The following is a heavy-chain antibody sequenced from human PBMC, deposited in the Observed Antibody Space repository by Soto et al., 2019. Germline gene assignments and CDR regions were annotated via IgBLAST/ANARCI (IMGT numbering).Heavy chain of an antibody. J-gene: IGHJ4*02. CDR3: AKGLEYSSSSPFDY. Sequence: PGGSLRLSCAASGFTFDDYAMHWVRLAPGKGLEWVSGISWNSGSIGYADSVKGRFTISRDNAKNSLYLQMNSLRAEDTALYYCAKGLEYSSSSPFDYWGQGTLVTVSS. CDR1: GFTFDDYA. D-gene: IGHD6-6*01. CDR2: ISWNSGSI. V-gene: IGHV3-9*01.